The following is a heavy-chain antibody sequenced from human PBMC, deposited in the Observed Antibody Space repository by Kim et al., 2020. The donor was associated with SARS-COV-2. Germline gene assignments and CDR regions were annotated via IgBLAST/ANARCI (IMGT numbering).Heavy chain of an antibody. V-gene: IGHV4-38-2*02. J-gene: IGHJ4*02. Sequence: SETLSLTCTVSGYSISSGYYWGWIRQPPGKGLEWIGSIYHSGSTYYNPSLKSRVTISIDTSKNQFSLRQNSVTAADTAVDYSTSKYYYDSSGYYYADWWGQGTLV. CDR2: IYHSGST. CDR1: GYSISSGYY. CDR3: TSKYYYDSSGYYYADW. D-gene: IGHD3-22*01.